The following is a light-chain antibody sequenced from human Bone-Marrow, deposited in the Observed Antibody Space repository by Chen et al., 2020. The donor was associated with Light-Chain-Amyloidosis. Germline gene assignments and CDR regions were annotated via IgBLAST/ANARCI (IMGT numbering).Light chain of an antibody. V-gene: IGLV3-21*02. CDR3: QVWDRSSDRPV. CDR2: DDS. Sequence: SYVLTQPSAVSAAPGQTATIACGGNNIGSTSVHSHQQTPGQAPLLVVYDDSDRPSGIPERLSGSNSGNTATLTISRVEAGDEADYYCQVWDRSSDRPVFGGGTKLTVL. CDR1: NIGSTS. J-gene: IGLJ3*02.